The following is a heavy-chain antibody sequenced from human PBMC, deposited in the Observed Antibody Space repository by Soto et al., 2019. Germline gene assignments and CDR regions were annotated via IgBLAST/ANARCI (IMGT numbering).Heavy chain of an antibody. D-gene: IGHD6-6*01. V-gene: IGHV4-39*01. Sequence: ETLSLTCIVXGGSISSSSYYWGWIRQPPGKGLEWIGSIYYSGSTYYNPSLRSRVTISVDTSKNQFSLKLSSVTAADTAVFYFARHRARNWFDPWGQGTLVTVSS. CDR2: IYYSGST. CDR1: GGSISSSSYY. J-gene: IGHJ5*02. CDR3: ARHRARNWFDP.